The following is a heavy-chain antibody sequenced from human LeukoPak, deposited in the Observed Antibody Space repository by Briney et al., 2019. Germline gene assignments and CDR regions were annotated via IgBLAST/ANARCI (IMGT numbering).Heavy chain of an antibody. J-gene: IGHJ3*02. D-gene: IGHD3-10*01. CDR3: ARDNGAGYGSGSYQGAFDI. CDR1: GFTVSSNY. V-gene: IGHV3-66*01. Sequence: GGSLRLSCAASGFTVSSNYMSWVRQAPGKGLEWVSVIYSGGSTYYAESVKGRFTISRDNSKNTLYLQMNSLRAEDTAVYYCARDNGAGYGSGSYQGAFDIWGQGTMVTVSS. CDR2: IYSGGST.